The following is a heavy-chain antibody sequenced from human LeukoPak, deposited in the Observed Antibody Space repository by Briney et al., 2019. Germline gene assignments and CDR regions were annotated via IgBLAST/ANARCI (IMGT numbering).Heavy chain of an antibody. J-gene: IGHJ5*02. D-gene: IGHD4-11*01. CDR3: ARTGDYSRSTGGWFDP. Sequence: PSETLSLTCTVFGDSINSHYWSWVRQAPGKGLEWIGYIFYSGNTNYSPSLKSRVTISVDTSKNQFSLRLTSVTTADTAVYFCARTGDYSRSTGGWFDPWGQGALVTVSS. CDR1: GDSINSHY. V-gene: IGHV4-59*11. CDR2: IFYSGNT.